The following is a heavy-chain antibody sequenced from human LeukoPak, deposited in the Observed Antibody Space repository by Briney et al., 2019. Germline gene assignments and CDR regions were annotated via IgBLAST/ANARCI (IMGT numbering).Heavy chain of an antibody. Sequence: GRSLRLSCAASGFTFSSYGMHWVRQAPGKGLEWVAVIWYDGSNKYYADSVKGRFTISRDNAKNSLYLQMNSLRAEDTAVYYCARESRGNCDYWGQGTLVTVSS. CDR3: ARESRGNCDY. CDR2: IWYDGSNK. D-gene: IGHD6-13*01. V-gene: IGHV3-33*01. J-gene: IGHJ4*02. CDR1: GFTFSSYG.